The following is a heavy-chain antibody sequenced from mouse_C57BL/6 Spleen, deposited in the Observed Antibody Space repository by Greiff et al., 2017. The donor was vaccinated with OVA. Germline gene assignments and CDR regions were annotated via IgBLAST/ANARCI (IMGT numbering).Heavy chain of an antibody. D-gene: IGHD1-1*01. Sequence: EVQVVESGPGLVKPSQSLSLTCSVTGYSITSGYYWNWIRQFPGNKLEWMGYISYDGSNNYNPSLKNRISITRDTSKNQFFLKLNSVTTEDTATYYCAREATGYWYFDVWGTGTTVTVSS. CDR3: AREATGYWYFDV. CDR2: ISYDGSN. CDR1: GYSITSGYY. V-gene: IGHV3-6*01. J-gene: IGHJ1*03.